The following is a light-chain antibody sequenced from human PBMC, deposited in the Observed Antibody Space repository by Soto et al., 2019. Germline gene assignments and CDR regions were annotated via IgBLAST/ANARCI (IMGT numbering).Light chain of an antibody. Sequence: DIQMTHSPSSLSASVGDRVNITCRASQGISSYLAWYQQKPGKVPKLLIYAASTLQAGVPSRFSGSGSGTDFTLTISSLQPEDVAAYYCQKYTSAPPWTFGQGTKVDIK. CDR1: QGISSY. V-gene: IGKV1-27*01. CDR3: QKYTSAPPWT. CDR2: AAS. J-gene: IGKJ1*01.